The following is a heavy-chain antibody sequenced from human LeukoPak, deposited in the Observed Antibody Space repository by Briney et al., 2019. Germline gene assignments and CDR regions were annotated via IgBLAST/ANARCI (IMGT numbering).Heavy chain of an antibody. CDR2: IYYSGST. Sequence: PSETLSLTCTVSGGSLSSYYWSWIRQPPGKGLEWIGYIYYSGSTNYNPSLKSRVTISVDTSKNQFSLKLSSVTAADTAVYYCASAPWNSSGWYIRHYYYGMDVWGQGTTVTVSS. D-gene: IGHD6-19*01. CDR1: GGSLSSYY. J-gene: IGHJ6*02. CDR3: ASAPWNSSGWYIRHYYYGMDV. V-gene: IGHV4-59*01.